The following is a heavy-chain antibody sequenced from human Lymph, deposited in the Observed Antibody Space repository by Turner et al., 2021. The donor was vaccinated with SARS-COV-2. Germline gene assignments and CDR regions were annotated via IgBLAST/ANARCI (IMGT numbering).Heavy chain of an antibody. Sequence: QVQLQESGPGLVRPSETLSPTCTVSGGSISSTSWSWIRQSPGRGLEWIGYFSKIGSNDYNPTHRSRVTISVDTSKNQLSLNLISVTAADTAVYYCARHQGSTSGYDHGMNVWGQGTAVIVSS. CDR2: FSKIGSN. V-gene: IGHV4-59*08. CDR3: ARHQGSTSGYDHGMNV. CDR1: GGSISSTS. D-gene: IGHD1-1*01. J-gene: IGHJ6*02.